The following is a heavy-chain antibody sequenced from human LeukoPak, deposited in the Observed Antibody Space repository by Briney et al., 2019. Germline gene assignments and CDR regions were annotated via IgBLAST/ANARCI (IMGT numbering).Heavy chain of an antibody. CDR3: ATPIVHSSSWPDAFDI. CDR1: GYTLTELS. V-gene: IGHV1-24*01. J-gene: IGHJ3*02. D-gene: IGHD6-13*01. Sequence: ASVKVSCKVSGYTLTELSMHWVRQAPGKGLEWMGGFDPEDGETIYAQKFQGRVTMTEDTSTDTAYMELSSLRSEDTAVYYCATPIVHSSSWPDAFDIWGQGTMVTVSS. CDR2: FDPEDGET.